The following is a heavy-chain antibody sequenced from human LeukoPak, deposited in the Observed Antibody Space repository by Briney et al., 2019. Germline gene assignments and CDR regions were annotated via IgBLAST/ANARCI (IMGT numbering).Heavy chain of an antibody. D-gene: IGHD6-13*01. CDR1: GGSISSSSYY. CDR2: SYYRGST. CDR3: ARQRTAAVGRWFDP. V-gene: IGHV4-39*01. J-gene: IGHJ5*02. Sequence: PSETLSLTCTVSGGSISSSSYYWGWIRQPPGKGLEWIGSSYYRGSTDYNPSLKSRVTISVDTSKNQFSLKLSSVTAADTAVYYCARQRTAAVGRWFDPWGQGTLVTVSS.